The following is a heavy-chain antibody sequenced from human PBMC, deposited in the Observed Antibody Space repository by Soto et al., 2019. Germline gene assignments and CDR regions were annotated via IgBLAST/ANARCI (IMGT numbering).Heavy chain of an antibody. J-gene: IGHJ5*02. D-gene: IGHD3-22*01. V-gene: IGHV1-69*12. CDR2: IIPIFGTA. CDR3: ARGGAYYDRSGYLNWFDP. CDR1: GGTFSSYA. Sequence: QVQLVQSGAEVKKPGSSVKVSCKASGGTFSSYAISWVRQAPGQGLEWMGGIIPIFGTANYAQKFQGRVTFTADESKSTAYMELSSLRSEDTAVYYCARGGAYYDRSGYLNWFDPWGQGTLVTVSS.